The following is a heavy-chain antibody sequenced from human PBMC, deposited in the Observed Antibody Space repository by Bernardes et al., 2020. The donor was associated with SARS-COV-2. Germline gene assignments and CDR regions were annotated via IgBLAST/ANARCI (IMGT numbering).Heavy chain of an antibody. CDR1: GFAFSSNG. D-gene: IGHD2-21*01. CDR2: SSGGDVGP. CDR3: AKELSWWSAADFWGQGTVVTVSSASTKGPSVFPLAPCSRRTYYGMDV. Sequence: LRLSCAASGFAFSSNGMSWVRQAPGYGLESVSSSGGDVGPPYAASVRVRFTISTAPSRNTLFLQLNSLRRADTDVYYCAKELSWWSAADFWGQGTVVTVSSASTKGPSVFPLAPCSRRTYYGMDVWGQGTTVTVSS. J-gene: IGHJ6*02. V-gene: IGHV3-23*01.